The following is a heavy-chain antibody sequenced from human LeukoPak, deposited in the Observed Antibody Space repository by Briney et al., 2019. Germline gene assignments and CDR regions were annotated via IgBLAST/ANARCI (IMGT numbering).Heavy chain of an antibody. V-gene: IGHV3-48*03. CDR1: GFTFSSYE. J-gene: IGHJ4*02. D-gene: IGHD1-1*01. Sequence: GGSLRLSCAASGFTFSSYEMNWVRQAPGKGLEWVSYISSNGSTIYYADSAKGRFTISRDNAKNSLYLQMNSLRAEDTAVYYCARDVGTYDYWGQGTLVTVSS. CDR2: ISSNGSTI. CDR3: ARDVGTYDY.